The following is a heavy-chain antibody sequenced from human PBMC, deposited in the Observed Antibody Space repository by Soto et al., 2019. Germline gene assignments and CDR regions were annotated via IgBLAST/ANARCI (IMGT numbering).Heavy chain of an antibody. V-gene: IGHV4-59*08. Sequence: PSETLSLTCTVSGGSISSYYWSWIRQPPGKGLEWIGYIYYSGSTNYNPSLKSRVTISVDTSKNQFSLKLSSVTAADTAVYYCARLVEVAGLIDYWGQGTLVTVSS. CDR1: GGSISSYY. D-gene: IGHD6-19*01. CDR3: ARLVEVAGLIDY. CDR2: IYYSGST. J-gene: IGHJ4*02.